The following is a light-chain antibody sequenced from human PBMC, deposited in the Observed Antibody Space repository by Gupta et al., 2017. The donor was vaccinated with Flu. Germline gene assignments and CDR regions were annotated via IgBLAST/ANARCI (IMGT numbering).Light chain of an antibody. CDR1: QSVFFNHNNKNY. CDR3: QQDDSRPCT. Sequence: DVVLTQSPDSLAVSLGERATINCKSSQSVFFNHNNKNYLAWYQQKPGQPPKLLIYWASTRESGVPDRFSGSGSGTDFTLTITSLQAEDVAVYYCQQDDSRPCTFGDGTKVDIK. J-gene: IGKJ3*01. CDR2: WAS. V-gene: IGKV4-1*01.